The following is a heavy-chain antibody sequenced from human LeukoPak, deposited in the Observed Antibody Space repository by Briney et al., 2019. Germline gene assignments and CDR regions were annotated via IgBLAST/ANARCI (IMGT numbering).Heavy chain of an antibody. J-gene: IGHJ1*01. D-gene: IGHD2-15*01. V-gene: IGHV4-30-2*01. Sequence: SQTLSLTCAVSGASISSGYSWSWIRQPPGKGLEWIGYIHHSGSTYYKSALKSRVTISVDRSKNQFSLELTSVTAADTAVYYCARQHCTGTSCYESYWGQGTLVTVSS. CDR1: GASISSGYS. CDR2: IHHSGST. CDR3: ARQHCTGTSCYESY.